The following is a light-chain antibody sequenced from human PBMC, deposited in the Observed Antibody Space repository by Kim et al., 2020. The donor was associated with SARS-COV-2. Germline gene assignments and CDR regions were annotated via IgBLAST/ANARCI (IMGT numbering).Light chain of an antibody. J-gene: IGLJ2*01. CDR1: SGRIASNF. Sequence: ESPGKTVTTSCTRSSGRIASNFVQWYQQRPGSAPTSVIYEDNQRPSWVPDRFSGSIDDSSNSASLTISGLKTEDEADYYCQSGRLFGGGTQLTVL. CDR2: EDN. CDR3: QSGRL. V-gene: IGLV6-57*03.